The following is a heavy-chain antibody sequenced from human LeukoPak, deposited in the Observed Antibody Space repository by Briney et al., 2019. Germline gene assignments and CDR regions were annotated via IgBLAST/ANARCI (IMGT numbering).Heavy chain of an antibody. CDR3: AKLNLGEMAYFDS. V-gene: IGHV3-23*01. Sequence: PGGSLRLSCAASGFIFSSYVMGWVRQAPGKELEWVSSISVGGSDTFASDSVKGRSTITRENSKNTLYLQMTGLRVEDTAVYFCAKLNLGEMAYFDSWGQGTLVIVSS. J-gene: IGHJ4*02. D-gene: IGHD3-16*01. CDR2: ISVGGSDT. CDR1: GFIFSSYV.